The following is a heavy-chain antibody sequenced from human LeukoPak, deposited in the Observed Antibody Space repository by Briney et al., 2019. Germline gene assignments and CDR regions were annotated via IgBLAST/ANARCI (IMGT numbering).Heavy chain of an antibody. Sequence: PGGSLRLSCAASGFTVSNNYMSWVRQAPEKGLEWVSAIGTAGDTYYPGSVKGRFTISRENAKNSLYLQMNSLRAGDTAVYYCARGNPYYFDYWGQGTLVTVSS. CDR3: ARGNPYYFDY. CDR1: GFTVSNNY. V-gene: IGHV3-13*01. CDR2: IGTAGDT. J-gene: IGHJ4*02.